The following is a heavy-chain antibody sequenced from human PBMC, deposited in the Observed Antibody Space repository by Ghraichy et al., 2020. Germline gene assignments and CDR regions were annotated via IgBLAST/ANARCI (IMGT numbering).Heavy chain of an antibody. D-gene: IGHD2-15*01. J-gene: IGHJ5*02. CDR3: ARELLYCSGSTCYSDSWRWFDP. Sequence: GALNISCAASGFTFSGYWMHWVRQAPGKGLMWVSRINSDGSSATYADSVKGRFTVSRDNAKNTLYLQMNSLRAEDTAVYYCARELLYCSGSTCYSDSWRWFDPWGQGTLVTVSS. CDR2: INSDGSSA. CDR1: GFTFSGYW. V-gene: IGHV3-74*01.